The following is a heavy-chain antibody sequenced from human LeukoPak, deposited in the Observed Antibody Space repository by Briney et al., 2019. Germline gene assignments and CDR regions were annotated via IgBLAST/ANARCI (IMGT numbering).Heavy chain of an antibody. D-gene: IGHD3-22*01. CDR3: ARDLYDSSGYYPH. CDR1: GGTFNSYA. Sequence: SVKVSCKASGGTFNSYAISWVRQAPGQGLEWMGRIIPIPGIANYAQKFQGRVTITADKSTSTAYMELSSLRSEDTAVYYCARDLYDSSGYYPHWGQGTLVTVSS. J-gene: IGHJ1*01. CDR2: IIPIPGIA. V-gene: IGHV1-69*04.